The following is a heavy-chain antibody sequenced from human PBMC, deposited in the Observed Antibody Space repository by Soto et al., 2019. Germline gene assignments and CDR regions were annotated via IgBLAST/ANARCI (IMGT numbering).Heavy chain of an antibody. CDR1: GFTFNSYA. D-gene: IGHD3-22*01. Sequence: GGSLRLSCAASGFTFNSYAMSWVRQAPGKGLEWVSGLSGSGDTTNYADSVKGRFSISRDNSKNTLYLQMNSLRAEDTAVYYCAKSTLVVLVVHEFDSWGQGTLVTVSP. CDR3: AKSTLVVLVVHEFDS. V-gene: IGHV3-23*01. J-gene: IGHJ4*02. CDR2: LSGSGDTT.